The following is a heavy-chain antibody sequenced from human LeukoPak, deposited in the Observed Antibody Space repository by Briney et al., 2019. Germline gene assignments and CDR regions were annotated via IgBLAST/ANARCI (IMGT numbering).Heavy chain of an antibody. V-gene: IGHV4-34*01. J-gene: IGHJ4*02. CDR3: ARVRFYYFDY. D-gene: IGHD3-16*01. CDR2: INHSGST. CDR1: GGSFSGYY. Sequence: PSETLSLTCAVYGGSFSGYYWSWIRQPPGKGLEWIGEINHSGSTNYNPSLKSRVTISVDTSKNQFSLKLSSVTAADTAVYYCARVRFYYFDYWGQGTLVTASS.